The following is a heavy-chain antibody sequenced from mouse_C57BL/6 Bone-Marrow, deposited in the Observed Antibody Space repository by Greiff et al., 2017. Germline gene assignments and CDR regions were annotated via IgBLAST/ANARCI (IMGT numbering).Heavy chain of an antibody. J-gene: IGHJ4*01. CDR3: ARSYDYDDYTMDY. V-gene: IGHV1-64*01. CDR2: MHPNGGSP. D-gene: IGHD2-4*01. CDR1: GYTFTNYW. Sequence: VQLQQPGAELVKPGASVKLSCKASGYTFTNYWMHWVKQRPGQGLEWIRMMHPNGGSPDYNEKFKSEATLSVDKSSRTAYMEHSSLTSEDSAVYYWARSYDYDDYTMDYGGQGTSVTVSS.